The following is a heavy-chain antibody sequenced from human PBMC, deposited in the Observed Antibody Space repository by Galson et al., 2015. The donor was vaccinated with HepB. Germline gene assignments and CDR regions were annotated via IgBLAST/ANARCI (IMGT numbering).Heavy chain of an antibody. J-gene: IGHJ6*02. V-gene: IGHV1-3*01. Sequence: SVKVSCKASGYTFTSYAMHWVRQAPGQRLEWMGWINAGNGNTKYSQKFQGRVTITRDTSASTAYMELSSLRSEDTAVYYCARLRITMVRGTSHYYYYGMDVWGQGTTVTVSS. CDR2: INAGNGNT. D-gene: IGHD3-10*01. CDR1: GYTFTSYA. CDR3: ARLRITMVRGTSHYYYYGMDV.